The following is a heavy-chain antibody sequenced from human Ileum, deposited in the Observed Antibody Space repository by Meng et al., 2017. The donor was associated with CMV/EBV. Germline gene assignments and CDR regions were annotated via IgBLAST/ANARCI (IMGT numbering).Heavy chain of an antibody. Sequence: PGRVNPPHTPSRTCAYSGDSVPSNMAAWNWIRQSPSRGLEWLGRTYYRSKWYSDSAISVRSRLSVSPDTSRNQFSLQLTSVTPEDTAVYYCARGSHGTTVSLFDSWGQGILVTVSS. D-gene: IGHD1/OR15-1a*01. CDR1: GDSVPSNMAA. CDR2: TYYRSKWYS. CDR3: ARGSHGTTVSLFDS. J-gene: IGHJ4*02. V-gene: IGHV6-1*01.